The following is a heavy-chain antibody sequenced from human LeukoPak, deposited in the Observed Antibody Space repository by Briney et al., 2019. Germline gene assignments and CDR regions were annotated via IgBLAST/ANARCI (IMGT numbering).Heavy chain of an antibody. V-gene: IGHV3-33*01. D-gene: IGHD3-3*01. CDR3: AGGEYDFWSGYYLGGLY. Sequence: SGRSLRLPCAASGFTFSSYGMHWVRQAPGKGLEWVAVIWYDGSNKYYADSVKGRFTISRDNSKNTLYLQMNSLRAEDTAVYYCAGGEYDFWSGYYLGGLYWGQGTLVTVSS. J-gene: IGHJ4*02. CDR2: IWYDGSNK. CDR1: GFTFSSYG.